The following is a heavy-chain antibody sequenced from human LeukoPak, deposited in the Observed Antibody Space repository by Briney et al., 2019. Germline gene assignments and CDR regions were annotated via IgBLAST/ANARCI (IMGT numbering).Heavy chain of an antibody. D-gene: IGHD3-3*01. CDR2: ISGSGGST. CDR3: ATKLEWLDQGLYYYYYMDV. V-gene: IGHV3-23*01. CDR1: GFTFSSYA. Sequence: GGSLRLSCAASGFTFSSYAMSWVRQAPGKGLEWVSAISGSGGSTYYADSVKGRFTISRDNSKNTLYLQMNSLRAEDTAVYYCATKLEWLDQGLYYYYYMDVWGKGTTVTVSS. J-gene: IGHJ6*03.